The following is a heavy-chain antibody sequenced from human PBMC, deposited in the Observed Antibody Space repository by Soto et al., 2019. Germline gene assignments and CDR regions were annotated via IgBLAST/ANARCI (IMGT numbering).Heavy chain of an antibody. Sequence: QVQLQESGPGLVKPSGTLSLTCAVSGGSISSDDWWTWVRQTPGKGLEWIGEIYHSGTTNYNPSLMSRVTIAVDKATSQFSLRLDSVTAADTAVYYCARSDCYGVCRGKWLDPWGQGILVTVSS. CDR1: GGSISSDDW. J-gene: IGHJ5*02. V-gene: IGHV4-4*02. CDR3: ARSDCYGVCRGKWLDP. D-gene: IGHD2-21*02. CDR2: IYHSGTT.